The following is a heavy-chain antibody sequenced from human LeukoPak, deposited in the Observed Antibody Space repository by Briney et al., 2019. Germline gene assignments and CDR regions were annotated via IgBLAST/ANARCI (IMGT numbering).Heavy chain of an antibody. Sequence: PSETLSLTCAVYGGSFSGYYWSWIRQPPGKGLEWIGEINHSGSTNYNPSLKSRVTISVNTSKNQFSLKLTSVTAADTAVYYCATAMAGNDWYFDLWGRGTLVTVSS. V-gene: IGHV4-34*01. J-gene: IGHJ2*01. CDR3: ATAMAGNDWYFDL. CDR2: INHSGST. CDR1: GGSFSGYY. D-gene: IGHD6-19*01.